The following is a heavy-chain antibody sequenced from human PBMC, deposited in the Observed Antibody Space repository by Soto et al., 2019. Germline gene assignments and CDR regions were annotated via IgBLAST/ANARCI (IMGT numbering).Heavy chain of an antibody. CDR1: GYTFTSYY. V-gene: IGHV1-46*01. Sequence: QVQLVQSGAEVKKPGASVKVSCKASGYTFTSYYMHWVRQAPGQGLEWMGIINPSGGSTSYAQKFQGRVTMTRDTYTSTVYMELSCLRSEDTAVYYCARGTGVLRPTREVWGYMDVWGKGTTITVSS. J-gene: IGHJ6*03. CDR2: INPSGGST. CDR3: ARGTGVLRPTREVWGYMDV. D-gene: IGHD3-16*01.